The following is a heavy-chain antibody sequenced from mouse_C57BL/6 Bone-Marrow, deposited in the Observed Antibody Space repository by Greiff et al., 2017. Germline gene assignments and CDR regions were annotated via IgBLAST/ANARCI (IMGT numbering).Heavy chain of an antibody. CDR3: ARPHRSLSRPGYWYFDV. CDR1: GYTFTSYD. Sequence: VQLQQSGPELVKPGASVKLSCKASGYTFTSYDINWVKQRPGQGLEWIGWIYPRDGSTKYNEKFKGKATLTVDTSSSTAYMELHSLTSEDSAVYFCARPHRSLSRPGYWYFDVWGTGTTVTVSS. CDR2: IYPRDGST. J-gene: IGHJ1*03. V-gene: IGHV1-85*01. D-gene: IGHD6-2*01.